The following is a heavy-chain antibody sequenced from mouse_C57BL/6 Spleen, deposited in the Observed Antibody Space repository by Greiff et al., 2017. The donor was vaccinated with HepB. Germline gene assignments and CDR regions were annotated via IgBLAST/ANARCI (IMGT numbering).Heavy chain of an antibody. J-gene: IGHJ1*03. CDR2: ISDGGSYT. Sequence: EVQVVESGGGLVKPGGSLKLSCAASGFTFSSYAMSWVRQTPEKRLEWVATISDGGSYTYYPDNVKGRFTISRDNAKNNLYLQMSHLKSEDTAMYYCARDRPRYFDVWGTGTTVTVSS. CDR1: GFTFSSYA. V-gene: IGHV5-4*01. CDR3: ARDRPRYFDV.